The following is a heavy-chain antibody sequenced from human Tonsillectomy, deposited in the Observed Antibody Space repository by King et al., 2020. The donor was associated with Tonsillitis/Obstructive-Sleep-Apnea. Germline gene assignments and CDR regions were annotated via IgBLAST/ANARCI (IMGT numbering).Heavy chain of an antibody. V-gene: IGHV3-7*01. CDR2: IKQDGSEK. CDR3: AGDSGFYYYYYMDV. CDR1: GFTFRSYW. J-gene: IGHJ6*03. D-gene: IGHD6-25*01. Sequence: VQLVESGGGLVQPGGSLRLSCEASGFTFRSYWMSWVRQAPGKGLEWVANIKQDGSEKYYVDSVKGRFTISRDNAKNSLYLQVNSLRAEDTAVYYCAGDSGFYYYYYMDVWGKGTTVTVSS.